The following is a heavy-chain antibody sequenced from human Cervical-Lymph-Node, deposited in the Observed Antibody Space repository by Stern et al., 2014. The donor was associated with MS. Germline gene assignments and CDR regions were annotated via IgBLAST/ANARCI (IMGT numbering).Heavy chain of an antibody. CDR1: GYSFTLYW. CDR3: AALVRGSYFY. V-gene: IGHV5-51*01. J-gene: IGHJ4*02. Sequence: VQLVESGGEVKQPGESLKISCKGSGYSFTLYWIDWVRQMPGKGLEWMGFIYPGDSDTRYSPSFQGQVTISANKSISTAYLQCSSLKASDTAMYYCAALVRGSYFYWGQGTLVTVSS. CDR2: IYPGDSDT. D-gene: IGHD1-26*01.